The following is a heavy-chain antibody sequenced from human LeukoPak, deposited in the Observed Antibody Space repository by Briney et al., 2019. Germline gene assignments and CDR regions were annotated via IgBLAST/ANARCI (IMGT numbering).Heavy chain of an antibody. D-gene: IGHD1-26*01. CDR3: ATWAFYHSLDV. J-gene: IGHJ6*02. CDR2: INKDGSAT. CDR1: GFTFDAYA. Sequence: GGSLRLSCEASGFTFDAYAMHWVRQAPGKGLEWVSLINKDGSATHYADSVKGRFTISRDNSTNSLYLQMNSLRSEDTALYYCATWAFYHSLDVWGQGTTVTVSS. V-gene: IGHV3-43*02.